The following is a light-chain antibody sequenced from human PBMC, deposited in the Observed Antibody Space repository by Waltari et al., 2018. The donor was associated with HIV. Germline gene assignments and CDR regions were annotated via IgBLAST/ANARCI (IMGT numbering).Light chain of an antibody. Sequence: SYELTQPPSVSVSPGPTARIPCSGDALPKQYAYLYQQKPGQAPVLLIYKDSERPSGIPERFSGSTSGTTVTLTISGVQAEDEADYYCQSADRSGAIRVVFGGGTKLTVL. V-gene: IGLV3-25*03. CDR3: QSADRSGAIRVV. CDR1: ALPKQY. CDR2: KDS. J-gene: IGLJ2*01.